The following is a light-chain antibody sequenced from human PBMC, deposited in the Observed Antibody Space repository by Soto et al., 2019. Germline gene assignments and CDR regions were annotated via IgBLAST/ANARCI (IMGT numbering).Light chain of an antibody. Sequence: GDRVTITCRASQSVSAFLNWYRHKPGKAPELIIFSASSLQPGVPSRFSGRGSGTAFTLTITSLQPEDVATYYCQQTYSPPGTFGQGTKVDIK. CDR1: QSVSAF. V-gene: IGKV1-39*01. CDR3: QQTYSPPGT. J-gene: IGKJ1*01. CDR2: SAS.